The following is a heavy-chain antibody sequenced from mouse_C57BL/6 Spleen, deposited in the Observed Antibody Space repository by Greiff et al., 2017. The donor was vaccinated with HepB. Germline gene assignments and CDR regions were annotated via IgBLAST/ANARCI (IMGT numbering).Heavy chain of an antibody. CDR1: GYTFTSYW. CDR3: ARRYYGSRDYFDY. Sequence: QVQLKQPGAELVMPGASVKLSCKASGYTFTSYWMHWVKQRPGQGLEWIGEIDPSDSYTNYNQKFKGKSTLTVDKSSSTAYMQLSSLTSEDSAVYYCARRYYGSRDYFDYWGQGTTLTVSS. J-gene: IGHJ2*01. V-gene: IGHV1-69*01. D-gene: IGHD1-1*01. CDR2: IDPSDSYT.